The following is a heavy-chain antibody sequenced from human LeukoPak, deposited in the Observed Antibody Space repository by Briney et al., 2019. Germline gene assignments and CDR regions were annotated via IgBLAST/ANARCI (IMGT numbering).Heavy chain of an antibody. CDR3: ARWDDSAWGFGN. J-gene: IGHJ4*02. CDR2: ISHSGTT. Sequence: SETLSLTCIVSGGSISSYSWNWIRQSPGKGLEWVGYISHSGTTSYNSSLKSRVTISVDTSKNQLSLKLTSVTAADTAVYYCARWDDSAWGFGNWGLGTLVTVSS. D-gene: IGHD6-19*01. CDR1: GGSISSYS. V-gene: IGHV4-59*08.